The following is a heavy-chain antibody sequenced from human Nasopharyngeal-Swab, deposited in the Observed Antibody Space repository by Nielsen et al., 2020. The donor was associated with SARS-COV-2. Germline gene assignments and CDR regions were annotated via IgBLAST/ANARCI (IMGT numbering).Heavy chain of an antibody. J-gene: IGHJ6*03. D-gene: IGHD3-3*01. CDR1: GFTFGSFG. CDR3: ARQDRFYYYLDV. V-gene: IGHV3-21*01. CDR2: ISPSSGYT. Sequence: GGSLRLSCAGSGFTFGSFGMTWVRQAPGKGLEWVSYISPSSGYTYYAESLKGRFTISRDNGKNSVYLQMNSLRADDTAVYFCARQDRFYYYLDVWGKGTTVTVSS.